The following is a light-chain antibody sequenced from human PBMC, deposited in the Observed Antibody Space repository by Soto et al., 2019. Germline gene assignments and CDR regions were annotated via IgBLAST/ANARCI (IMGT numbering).Light chain of an antibody. CDR1: QRISSY. Sequence: DIQMTQSPSSLSASVGDRVTITCRARQRISSYLNWYQQKPGKAPKLLIHAASSLQSGVPSRFSGSGSGTDFTLTISSLHPEDFATYYFQQSYRTPGPFTFGHGTKVDIK. J-gene: IGKJ3*01. V-gene: IGKV1-39*01. CDR2: AAS. CDR3: QQSYRTPGPFT.